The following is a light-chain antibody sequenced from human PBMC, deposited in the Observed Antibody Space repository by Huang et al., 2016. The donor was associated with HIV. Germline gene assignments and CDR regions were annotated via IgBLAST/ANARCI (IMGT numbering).Light chain of an antibody. CDR3: QQLHDYPVT. Sequence: AVQLTQFPSSLSASVGDRVVITCRASQDISTSRAWYKQKPGMAPKLLIVAASKLQSGVSTRFSGDSAGSYFTLCITNVQPEVVATYYCQQLHDYPVTFGRGTRLDIK. V-gene: IGKV1D-13*01. CDR2: AAS. J-gene: IGKJ5*01. CDR1: QDISTS.